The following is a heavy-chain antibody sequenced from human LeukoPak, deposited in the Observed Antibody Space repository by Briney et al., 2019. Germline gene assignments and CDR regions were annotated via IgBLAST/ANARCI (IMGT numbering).Heavy chain of an antibody. V-gene: IGHV1-69*06. J-gene: IGHJ5*02. CDR1: GGTFSSYA. CDR3: AKIAYYDFWSGYSPSGWFDP. Sequence: SVKVSCKASGGTFSSYAISWVRQAPGQGLEWMGGIIPIFGTANYAQKFQGRVTITADKSTSTAYMELSSLRAEDTAVYYCAKIAYYDFWSGYSPSGWFDPWGQGTLVTVSS. CDR2: IIPIFGTA. D-gene: IGHD3-3*01.